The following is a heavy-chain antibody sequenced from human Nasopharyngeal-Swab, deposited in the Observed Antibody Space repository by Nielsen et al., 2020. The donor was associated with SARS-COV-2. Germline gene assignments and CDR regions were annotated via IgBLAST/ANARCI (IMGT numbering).Heavy chain of an antibody. J-gene: IGHJ3*02. D-gene: IGHD6-19*01. CDR2: IYYSGST. Sequence: WIRKPPGKGLEWIGSIYYSGSTYYKPSLKRRFTISVDTSKNQFSLKLSSVTAADTAVYYCARPRGSGWYREAFDIWGQGTMVTVSS. V-gene: IGHV4-39*01. CDR3: ARPRGSGWYREAFDI.